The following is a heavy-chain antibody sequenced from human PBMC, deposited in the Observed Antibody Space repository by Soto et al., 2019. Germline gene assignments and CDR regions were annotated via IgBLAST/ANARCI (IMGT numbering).Heavy chain of an antibody. V-gene: IGHV3-9*01. CDR2: ISWNRGSI. J-gene: IGHJ4*02. D-gene: IGHD6-19*01. CDR1: GFTFDDYA. CDR3: AKDRGLVLSFYFDY. Sequence: EVQLVESGGGLVQPGRSLRLSCAASGFTFDDYAMHWVRQAPGKGLEWVAGISWNRGSIGYADSVKGRFTISRDNAKNSLYLQMNSLRAEDTALSYCAKDRGLVLSFYFDYWGQGTLVTVSS.